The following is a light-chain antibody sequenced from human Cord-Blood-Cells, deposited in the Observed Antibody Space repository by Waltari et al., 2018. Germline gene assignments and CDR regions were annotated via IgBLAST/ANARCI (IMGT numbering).Light chain of an antibody. CDR2: RNN. J-gene: IGLJ2*01. CDR1: SSNIGRNY. V-gene: IGLV1-47*01. CDR3: AAWDDSLSVV. Sequence: QSVLTQPPSASGTPGQRVTISCSGSSSNIGRNYVYWYQQLPGMAPKLLIYRNNQRPSGVPDRFSGSKSGTSASLAISGLRSEDEADYYWAAWDDSLSVVFGGGTKLTVL.